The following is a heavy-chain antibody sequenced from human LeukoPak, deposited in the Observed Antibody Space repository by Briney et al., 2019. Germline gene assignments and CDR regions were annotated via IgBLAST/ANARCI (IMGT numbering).Heavy chain of an antibody. CDR3: AREKLSFFDSSGYFDY. CDR2: ISSSGSAI. V-gene: IGHV3-48*03. J-gene: IGHJ4*02. CDR1: GXTFSSYE. Sequence: GGSLRLSCAASGXTFSSYEMNWVRQAPGKGLEWVSFISSSGSAIHYADSVRGRFTISRDNAKNSLYLQMSRLRAEDTAVYYCAREKLSFFDSSGYFDYWGQGTLVTVSS. D-gene: IGHD3-22*01.